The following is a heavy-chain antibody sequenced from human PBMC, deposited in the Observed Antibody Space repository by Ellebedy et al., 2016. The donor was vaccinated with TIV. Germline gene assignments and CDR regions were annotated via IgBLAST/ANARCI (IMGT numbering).Heavy chain of an antibody. D-gene: IGHD2-21*01. CDR3: ARLVPGGDFDF. CDR1: GGSFSGYY. Sequence: SETLSLTXAVYGGSFSGYYWTWIRQPPGKGLEWIGEINHDGGTNYNPSLTSRVTISLDTSKNQFSLKLRSVAAADTAVYYCARLVPGGDFDFWGQGTLVTVSS. CDR2: INHDGGT. V-gene: IGHV4-34*01. J-gene: IGHJ4*02.